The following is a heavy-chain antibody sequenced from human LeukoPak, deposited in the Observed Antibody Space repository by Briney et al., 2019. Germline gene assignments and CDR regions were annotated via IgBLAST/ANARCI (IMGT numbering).Heavy chain of an antibody. CDR3: ARLARYSSSPISPLYYHYYMDV. CDR2: ISAYNGNT. D-gene: IGHD6-19*01. J-gene: IGHJ6*03. Sequence: GASVKVSCKASGYTFTSYGISWVRQAPGQGLEWMGWISAYNGNTNCAQKLQGRVTMTTDMSTSTVYMELSSLTSDDTAMYYCARLARYSSSPISPLYYHYYMDVWGKGTTVTVSS. V-gene: IGHV1-18*01. CDR1: GYTFTSYG.